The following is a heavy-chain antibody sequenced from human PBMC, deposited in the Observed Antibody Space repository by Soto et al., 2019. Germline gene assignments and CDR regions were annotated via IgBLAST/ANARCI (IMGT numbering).Heavy chain of an antibody. CDR1: VGTFSSYA. Sequence: QVQLVQSGAEVKKPGSSVKVSCKASVGTFSSYAISWVRQAPGQGLEWMGGIIPIFGTANYAQKFQGRVTITADESTSTAYMELSSLRSEDTAVYYCASPVRGSSGYYAGYWGQGTLVTVSS. J-gene: IGHJ4*02. CDR3: ASPVRGSSGYYAGY. CDR2: IIPIFGTA. V-gene: IGHV1-69*12. D-gene: IGHD3-22*01.